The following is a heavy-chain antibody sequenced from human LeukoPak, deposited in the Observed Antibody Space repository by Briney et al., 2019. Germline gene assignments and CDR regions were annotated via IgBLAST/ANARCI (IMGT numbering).Heavy chain of an antibody. J-gene: IGHJ4*02. CDR1: GFTFSTYA. CDR2: ITGSGGGT. Sequence: GGSLRLSCAASGFTFSTYAMSWVRQAPGKGLEWVSGITGSGGGTYYADSVKGRFTISRDNSKNTLYLQMNSLRAEDTAVYSCAKDREVLRSLEWFFDYWGQGTLVNVSS. V-gene: IGHV3-23*01. CDR3: AKDREVLRSLEWFFDY. D-gene: IGHD3-3*01.